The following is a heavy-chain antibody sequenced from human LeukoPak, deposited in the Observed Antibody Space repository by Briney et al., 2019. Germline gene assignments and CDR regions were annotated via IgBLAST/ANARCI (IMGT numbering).Heavy chain of an antibody. CDR2: ISGSGGST. CDR3: AKDRGY. Sequence: GGSLRLSCATSGFTFSNFPMTWIRQAPGKGLEWVSAISGSGGSTYYADSVKGRFTISRDNSKNTLYLQMNSLRAEDTAVYYCAKDRGYWGQGTLVTVSS. J-gene: IGHJ4*02. CDR1: GFTFSNFP. V-gene: IGHV3-23*01.